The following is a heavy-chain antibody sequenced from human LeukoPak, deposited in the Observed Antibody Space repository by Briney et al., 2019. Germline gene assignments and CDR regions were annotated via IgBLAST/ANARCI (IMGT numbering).Heavy chain of an antibody. V-gene: IGHV1-18*01. J-gene: IGHJ4*02. CDR3: ARQGYGGHSRGAADY. D-gene: IGHD4-23*01. CDR1: GYTFTNYG. CDR2: ISANNGNR. Sequence: ASVKVSCKASGYTFTNYGISWVRQTPGQGLEWMGWISANNGNRNYALKLQDRVSMTTDTSTSTAYMELRSLRSDDTAVYYCARQGYGGHSRGAADYWGQGTLVTVSS.